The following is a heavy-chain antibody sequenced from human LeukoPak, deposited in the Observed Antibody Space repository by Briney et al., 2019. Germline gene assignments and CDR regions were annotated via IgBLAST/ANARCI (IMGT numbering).Heavy chain of an antibody. CDR3: AKSERAVAGNTGDY. Sequence: GGSLRLSCEASGFSFSTSWMHWVRQAPGKGLVWVSRIHSDGISTIYADSVKGRFTISRDNSKNTLYLQMNSLRAEDTAVYYCAKSERAVAGNTGDYWGQGTLVTVSS. J-gene: IGHJ4*02. D-gene: IGHD6-19*01. V-gene: IGHV3-74*01. CDR1: GFSFSTSW. CDR2: IHSDGIST.